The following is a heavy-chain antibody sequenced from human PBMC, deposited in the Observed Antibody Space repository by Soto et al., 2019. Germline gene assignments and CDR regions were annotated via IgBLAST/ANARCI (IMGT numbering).Heavy chain of an antibody. CDR3: VHATRVTTGGDY. CDR2: IYWDDDK. J-gene: IGHJ4*02. V-gene: IGHV2-5*02. Sequence: QITLKESGPTLVKPTQTLTLTCTFSGFSLSTTGVGVGWIRQPPGKALDWLALIYWDDDKRYSPSLKSRLTITQDTSTNRVVRTRTNMDPIDAATYYCVHATRVTTGGDYRGQGTLVTVSS. CDR1: GFSLSTTGVG. D-gene: IGHD4-17*01.